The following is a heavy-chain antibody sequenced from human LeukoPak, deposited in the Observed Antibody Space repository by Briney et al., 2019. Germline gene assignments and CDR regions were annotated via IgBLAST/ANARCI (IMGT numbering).Heavy chain of an antibody. CDR1: GFTFDDYA. Sequence: PGRSLRLSCAASGFTFDDYAMHWVGQAPGMGLEWVSGISWNSGNKGYADSVKGRFTISRDNAKNSLYLQMNSLRTEDTALYYCAKDKTTVTRGGLDVWGHGTTVTVSS. CDR3: AKDKTTVTRGGLDV. CDR2: ISWNSGNK. J-gene: IGHJ6*02. D-gene: IGHD4-11*01. V-gene: IGHV3-9*01.